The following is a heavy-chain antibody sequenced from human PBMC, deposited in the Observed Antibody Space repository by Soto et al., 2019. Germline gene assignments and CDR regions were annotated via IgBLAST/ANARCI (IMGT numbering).Heavy chain of an antibody. V-gene: IGHV6-1*01. CDR3: ARIHSSQFSDMQV. J-gene: IGHJ6*01. Sequence: SQSLSLTCAISVYGVSSTSAAWNWIIQSPSRGLEWLGRTYYRSKWYYGYAVSVKSRITINTDTSKNQFSLQLNYVTPEDTAIYYWARIHSSQFSDMQVWGQGTSVNVSS. CDR1: VYGVSSTSAA. D-gene: IGHD3-22*01. CDR2: TYYRSKWYY.